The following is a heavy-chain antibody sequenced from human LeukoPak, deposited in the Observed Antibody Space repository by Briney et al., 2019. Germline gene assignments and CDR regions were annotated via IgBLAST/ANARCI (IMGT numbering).Heavy chain of an antibody. Sequence: GGSLRLSCSASGFTFSGHFMHWVRQAPGKGLEYVSSISINGDRTYYAESVKGRFTISRDNSKNTLYLQLSSLRVEDTAVYYCIKDRIGTWSFDHWGQGTLLTVSS. CDR3: IKDRIGTWSFDH. J-gene: IGHJ4*02. CDR1: GFTFSGHF. D-gene: IGHD1-26*01. CDR2: ISINGDRT. V-gene: IGHV3-64D*06.